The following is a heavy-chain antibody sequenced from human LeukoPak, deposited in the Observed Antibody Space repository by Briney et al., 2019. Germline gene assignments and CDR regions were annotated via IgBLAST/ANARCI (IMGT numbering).Heavy chain of an antibody. Sequence: ASVKVSCKASGYSFTRYGISWVRQAPGQGLEWMGWISGSNGNTKYAQKFQGRVTMTTDTSTGTAYMDLRNLRFDDTAEYFCARSGRGTYYYFDLWGQGTLVTVSS. V-gene: IGHV1-18*01. CDR2: ISGSNGNT. J-gene: IGHJ4*01. D-gene: IGHD1-26*01. CDR1: GYSFTRYG. CDR3: ARSGRGTYYYFDL.